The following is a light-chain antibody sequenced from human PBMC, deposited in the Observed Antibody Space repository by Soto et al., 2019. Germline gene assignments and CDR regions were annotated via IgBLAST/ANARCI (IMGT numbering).Light chain of an antibody. CDR3: QQYHPWPVT. J-gene: IGKJ4*01. Sequence: IVMTQSPATLSVSPGERVTFSCRASQCINGKLAWYQHKAGQAPRLLISGASTGATGIPARFSGSGSGTEFTLTINSLQSEDSAVYYCQQYHPWPVTFGGGTKVDIK. CDR1: QCINGK. V-gene: IGKV3-15*01. CDR2: GAS.